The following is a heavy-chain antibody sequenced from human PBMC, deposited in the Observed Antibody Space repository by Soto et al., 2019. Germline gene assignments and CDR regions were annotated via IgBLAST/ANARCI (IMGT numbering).Heavy chain of an antibody. V-gene: IGHV1-2*04. CDR2: INPNSGGT. D-gene: IGHD2-15*01. J-gene: IGHJ5*02. CDR1: GYTFTGYY. CDR3: ARAVGYCSGGSCPKNWFDP. Sequence: QVQLVQSGAEVKKPGASVKVSCKASGYTFTGYYMHWVRQAPGQGLEWMGWINPNSGGTNYAQKFQGWVTMTRDTSISTAYMELSRLRSDDTAVNYCARAVGYCSGGSCPKNWFDPWGQGTLVTVSS.